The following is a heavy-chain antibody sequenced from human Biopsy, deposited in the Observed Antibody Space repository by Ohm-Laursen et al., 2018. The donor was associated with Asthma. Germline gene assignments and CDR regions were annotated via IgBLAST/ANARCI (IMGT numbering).Heavy chain of an antibody. CDR3: ARKAGSCISRTCYSLDF. CDR1: GGTFNTYV. V-gene: IGHV1-69*01. J-gene: IGHJ4*02. CDR2: INSVFGTT. Sequence: SSVKVSCNSLGGTFNTYVIGWVRQAPGQGLEWMGGINSVFGTTTYPQKFQDRVTITADDSTSTVYMELSSLRSEDTAVYYCARKAGSCISRTCYSLDFWGQETLVTVSS. D-gene: IGHD2-2*01.